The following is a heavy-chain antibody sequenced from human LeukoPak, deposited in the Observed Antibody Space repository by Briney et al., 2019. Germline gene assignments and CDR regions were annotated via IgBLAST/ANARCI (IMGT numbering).Heavy chain of an antibody. D-gene: IGHD3-10*01. CDR1: GGSFSGYY. V-gene: IGHV4-34*01. CDR2: INHSGST. Sequence: SETLSLTCAVYGGSFSGYYWSWIRQPPGKGLEWIGEINHSGSTNYNPSLKSRVTISVDTSKNQFSLKLSSVTAADTAAYYCARGGPRGFDYWGQGTLVTVSS. CDR3: ARGGPRGFDY. J-gene: IGHJ4*02.